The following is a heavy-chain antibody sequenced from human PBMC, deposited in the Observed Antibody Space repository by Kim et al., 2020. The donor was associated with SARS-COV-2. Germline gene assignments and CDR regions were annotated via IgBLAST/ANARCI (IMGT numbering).Heavy chain of an antibody. CDR1: GFTFSSYA. V-gene: IGHV3-23*01. CDR2: ISGSGGST. J-gene: IGHJ6*02. CDR3: AKDLLGLPSGIENIVVVPAAGGMDV. Sequence: GGSLRLSCAASGFTFSSYAMSWVRQAPGKGLEWVSAISGSGGSTYYADSVKGRFTISRDNSKNTLYLQMNSLRAEDTAVYYCAKDLLGLPSGIENIVVVPAAGGMDVWGQGTTVTVSS. D-gene: IGHD2-2*01.